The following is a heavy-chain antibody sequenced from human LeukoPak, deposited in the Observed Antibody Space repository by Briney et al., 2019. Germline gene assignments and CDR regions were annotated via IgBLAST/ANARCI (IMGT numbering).Heavy chain of an antibody. V-gene: IGHV4-39*01. CDR2: IYYSGST. D-gene: IGHD6-13*01. Sequence: SETLSLTCTVSGGSISSSSYYWGWIRQPPGKGLEWIGSIYYSGSTYYNPSLKSRVTISVDTSKNQFSLKLSSVTAADTAVYYCARRSSHNGGYYFDYWGQGTLVTVSS. CDR1: GGSISSSSYY. CDR3: ARRSSHNGGYYFDY. J-gene: IGHJ4*02.